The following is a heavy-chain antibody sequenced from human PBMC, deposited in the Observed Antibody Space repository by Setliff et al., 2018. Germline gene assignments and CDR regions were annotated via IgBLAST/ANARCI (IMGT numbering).Heavy chain of an antibody. CDR3: AKASSSWYRGIYYYYYYMDV. D-gene: IGHD6-13*01. J-gene: IGHJ6*03. CDR2: ISRSSTYI. CDR1: GFTFDDYG. V-gene: IGHV3-21*01. Sequence: PGGSLRLSCAASGFTFDDYGMSWVRQGPGKGLEWVSSISRSSTYIYYADSVKGRFTISRDNSKNTLYLQMNSLRAEDTAVYYCAKASSSWYRGIYYYYYYMDVWGKGTTVTVSS.